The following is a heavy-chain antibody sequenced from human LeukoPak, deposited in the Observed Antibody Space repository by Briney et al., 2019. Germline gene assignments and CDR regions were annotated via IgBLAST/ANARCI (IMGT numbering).Heavy chain of an antibody. CDR1: GFSLSTSEVA. J-gene: IGHJ4*02. V-gene: IGHV2-5*01. Sequence: SGPTLVKPPQTLTLTCSFSGFSLSTSEVALGWIRQPPGKALEWLTLIYWNDDKRYRPSLQSRLTLTKDTSKNQVVLTMTNMDPVDTATYYCARSLWFGDLSHFDYWGQGTVVTVSS. CDR3: ARSLWFGDLSHFDY. D-gene: IGHD3-10*01. CDR2: IYWNDDK.